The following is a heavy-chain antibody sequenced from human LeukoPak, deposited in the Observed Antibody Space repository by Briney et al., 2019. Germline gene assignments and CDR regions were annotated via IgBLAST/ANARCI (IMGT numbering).Heavy chain of an antibody. CDR1: GYTFTSYG. CDR2: ISAYNGNT. J-gene: IGHJ3*02. V-gene: IGHV1-18*01. Sequence: GASVKVSCKASGYTFTSYGISWVRQAPGQGLEWMGWISAYNGNTNYAQKLQGRVTMTTDTSTSTAYMELRSLRSDDTAVYYCARDYYWEGDRAAAGTLDAFDIWGQGTMVTVSS. CDR3: ARDYYWEGDRAAAGTLDAFDI. D-gene: IGHD6-13*01.